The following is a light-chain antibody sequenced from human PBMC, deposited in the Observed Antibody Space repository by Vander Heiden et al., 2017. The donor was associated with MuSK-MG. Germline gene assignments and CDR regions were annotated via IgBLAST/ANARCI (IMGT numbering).Light chain of an antibody. CDR1: QSVTSSY. CDR3: QQNCTSLFT. CDR2: GAS. V-gene: IGKV3-20*01. Sequence: EIALTQSPGTLSLSPGERATLSCRASQSVTSSYLAWYQQKPGQAPRLLIYGASSRATGIPDRFSGSGSGTDFTLTISRLEPEDFAVYYCQQNCTSLFTFGHGTKVDIK. J-gene: IGKJ3*01.